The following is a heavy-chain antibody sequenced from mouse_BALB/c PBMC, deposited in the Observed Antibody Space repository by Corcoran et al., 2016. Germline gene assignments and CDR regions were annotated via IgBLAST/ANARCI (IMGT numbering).Heavy chain of an antibody. Sequence: QVQLVQSGAEVKKPGSSVKVSCKASGGTFSSYAISWVRQAPGQGLEWMGGIIPIFGTANYAQKFQGRVTITADESTSTAYMELSSLRSEDTAVYYCARERMRYYGSGRDHYFDYWGQGTLVTVSS. J-gene: IGHJ2*01. CDR1: GGTFSSYA. CDR2: IIPIFGTA. CDR3: ARERMRYYGSGRDHYFDY. D-gene: IGHD2-2*01. V-gene: IGHV1-81*01.